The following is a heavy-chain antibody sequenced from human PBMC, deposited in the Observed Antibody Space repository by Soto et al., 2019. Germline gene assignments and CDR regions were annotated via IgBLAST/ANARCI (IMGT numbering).Heavy chain of an antibody. CDR1: GGSISSYY. CDR3: ARLPGDCISTSCYASIAAAEGYYYGMDV. D-gene: IGHD2-2*01. J-gene: IGHJ6*02. V-gene: IGHV4-59*01. Sequence: SETLFLTCTVSGGSISSYYWSWIRQPPGKGLEWIGYIYYSGSTNYNPSLKSRVTISVDTSKNQFSLKLSSVTAADTAVYYCARLPGDCISTSCYASIAAAEGYYYGMDVWGQGTTVTVSS. CDR2: IYYSGST.